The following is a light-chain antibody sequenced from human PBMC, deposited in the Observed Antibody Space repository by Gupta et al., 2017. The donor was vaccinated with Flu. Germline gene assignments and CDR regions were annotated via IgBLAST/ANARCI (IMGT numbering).Light chain of an antibody. Sequence: EIVMTQSPASLSVSPGERATLSCRASQSINSLLAWYQQKPGQAPRLLIYGASTRATDIPARFSGSGSGTEFTLTISSLQSEDFAVYYCQQYSNWPFTFGGGTKVEIK. CDR2: GAS. CDR1: QSINSL. J-gene: IGKJ4*01. V-gene: IGKV3-15*01. CDR3: QQYSNWPFT.